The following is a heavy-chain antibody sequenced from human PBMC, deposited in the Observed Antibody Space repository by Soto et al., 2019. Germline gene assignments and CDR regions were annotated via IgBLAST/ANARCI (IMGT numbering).Heavy chain of an antibody. CDR1: GFTFSSDS. Sequence: EVQLVESGGGLVKPGGSLRLSCAASGFTFSSDSMNWVRQAPGKGLEWVSSISSSSSYIYYADSVKGRFTISRDNAKNSLYLQMNSLRAEDTAVYYCARVRNHAFDIWGQGTMVTVSS. CDR3: ARVRNHAFDI. D-gene: IGHD1-1*01. V-gene: IGHV3-21*01. J-gene: IGHJ3*02. CDR2: ISSSSSYI.